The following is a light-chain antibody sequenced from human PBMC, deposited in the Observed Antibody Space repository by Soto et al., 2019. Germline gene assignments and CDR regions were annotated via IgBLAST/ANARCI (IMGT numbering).Light chain of an antibody. Sequence: DIVLTQSPGSLAVSLRERSTIVCKSTETAFYNSKNKNYLSWYQQKPGHPPRVLIYWASTRESGVPDRFSGSGSGTDFTLTISSLQAEDVAVYYCQQYFSNPITLGGGTKVDIK. CDR1: ETAFYNSKNKNY. CDR3: QQYFSNPIT. J-gene: IGKJ4*01. V-gene: IGKV4-1*01. CDR2: WAS.